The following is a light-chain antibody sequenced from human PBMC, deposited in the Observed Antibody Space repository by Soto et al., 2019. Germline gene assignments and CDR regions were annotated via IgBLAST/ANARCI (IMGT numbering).Light chain of an antibody. CDR2: SNN. CDR1: NSNIGTNS. CDR3: AARDGSLNGWV. Sequence: QSVLTQPPSASGTPGQRVTISCSGSNSNIGTNSMNWYQQLPGTAPKLLIHSNNQRPSGVPDRFSGSKSGTSASLAISGLQSEDEADYYCAARDGSLNGWVFGGGTKLTVL. V-gene: IGLV1-44*01. J-gene: IGLJ3*02.